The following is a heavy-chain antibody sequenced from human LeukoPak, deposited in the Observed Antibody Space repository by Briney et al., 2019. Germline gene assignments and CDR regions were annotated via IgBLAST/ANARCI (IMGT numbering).Heavy chain of an antibody. V-gene: IGHV4-61*02. CDR2: IYTSGST. Sequence: SETLSLTCTVSGGSISSGSYYWSWIRQPAGKGLEWIGRIYTSGSTNYNPSLKSRVTISVDTSKNQFSLKLSSVTAADTAVYYCARGILAPSYYYYYYMDVWGKGTTVTISS. D-gene: IGHD2-15*01. J-gene: IGHJ6*03. CDR1: GGSISSGSYY. CDR3: ARGILAPSYYYYYYMDV.